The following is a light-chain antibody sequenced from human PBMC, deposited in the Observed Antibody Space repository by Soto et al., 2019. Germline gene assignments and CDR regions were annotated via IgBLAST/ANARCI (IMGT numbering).Light chain of an antibody. V-gene: IGKV1-5*03. Sequence: DIQMTQSPSTLSASAGDRVIITCRASQRLTNALVWYQQKPGKAPNLLIYKASSLASGIPLRFRGSGSETEFTLTISSLQPEDFAAYYCQQHRSYPRTFGQGTKVEIK. CDR2: KAS. CDR3: QQHRSYPRT. J-gene: IGKJ1*01. CDR1: QRLTNA.